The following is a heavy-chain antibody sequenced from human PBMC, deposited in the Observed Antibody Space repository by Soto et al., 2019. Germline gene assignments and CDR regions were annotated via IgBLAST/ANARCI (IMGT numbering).Heavy chain of an antibody. CDR3: ARVSIAAAAQH. V-gene: IGHV1-2*02. Sequence: QVQLVQSGAEVKKPGASVKVSCKASGYTFTGYYMHWVRQAPGQGLEWMGWINPNSGGTNYAQKLQGRVTMPRDTSISTAYMEQSRLRSDDTAVYYCARVSIAAAAQHWGQGTLVSVSS. CDR2: INPNSGGT. CDR1: GYTFTGYY. J-gene: IGHJ4*02. D-gene: IGHD6-13*01.